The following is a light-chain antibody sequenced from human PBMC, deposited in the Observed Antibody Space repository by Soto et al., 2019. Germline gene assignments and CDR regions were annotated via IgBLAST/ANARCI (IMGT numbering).Light chain of an antibody. CDR1: SGHSSYV. J-gene: IGLJ2*01. CDR2: LNSDGSH. Sequence: QSVLTQSPSASASLGASVKLTCTLSSGHSSYVIAWHQQQPEKGPRYLMKLNSDGSHSKGDGIPDRFSGSSSGAERYLTIPSLQSEDEADYYCQTWGTGNVVFGGGTKLTVL. V-gene: IGLV4-69*01. CDR3: QTWGTGNVV.